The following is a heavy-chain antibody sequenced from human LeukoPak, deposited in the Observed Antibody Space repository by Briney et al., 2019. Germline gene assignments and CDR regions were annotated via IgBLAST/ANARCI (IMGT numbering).Heavy chain of an antibody. CDR3: AKDMGAYCSGGSCYLSYLFDY. D-gene: IGHD2-15*01. CDR2: ISYDGSNK. J-gene: IGHJ4*02. V-gene: IGHV3-30*18. CDR1: GFTFSSYG. Sequence: PGGSLRLSCAASGFTFSSYGMHWVRQAPGKGLEWVAVISYDGSNKYYADSVKGRFTISRDNSKNTLYLQMNSLRAEDTAVYYCAKDMGAYCSGGSCYLSYLFDYWGQGTLVTVSS.